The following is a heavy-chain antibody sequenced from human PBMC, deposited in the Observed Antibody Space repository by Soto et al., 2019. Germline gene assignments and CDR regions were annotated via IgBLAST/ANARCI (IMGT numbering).Heavy chain of an antibody. J-gene: IGHJ4*02. CDR1: GFTFSTYG. CDR3: ARSTDSASLGY. D-gene: IGHD6-6*01. Sequence: QVQLVESGGGVVQPGRSLRLSCAASGFTFSTYGMHWVRQAPGKGLEWVAVIWSDGSNKYYADSVKGRFTISRDNSKNTLYFQMNSLRAEDTALYYCARSTDSASLGYWGQGILVTVSS. CDR2: IWSDGSNK. V-gene: IGHV3-33*01.